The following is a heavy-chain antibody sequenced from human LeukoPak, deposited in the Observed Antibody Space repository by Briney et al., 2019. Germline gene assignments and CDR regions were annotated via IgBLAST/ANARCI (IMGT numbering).Heavy chain of an antibody. V-gene: IGHV3-33*01. Sequence: GGSLRLSCAASGFTFSSYGMHWVRQAPGKGLEWVAVIWYDGSNKYYADSVKGRFTISRDNSKNTLYLQMNSLRAEDTAVYYCARGGGTSRYYYYGVDVWGQGTTVTVSS. CDR3: ARGGGTSRYYYYGVDV. J-gene: IGHJ6*02. CDR2: IWYDGSNK. CDR1: GFTFSSYG. D-gene: IGHD2-2*01.